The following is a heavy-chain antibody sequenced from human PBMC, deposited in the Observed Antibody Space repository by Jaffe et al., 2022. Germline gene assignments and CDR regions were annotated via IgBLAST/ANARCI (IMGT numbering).Heavy chain of an antibody. D-gene: IGHD3-3*01. CDR3: AKCLRFLEWDHYYYMDV. J-gene: IGHJ6*03. V-gene: IGHV3-23*01. CDR2: ISGSGGST. Sequence: EVQLLESGGGLVQPGGSLRLSCAASGFTFSSYAMSWVRQAPGKGLEWVSAISGSGGSTYYADSVKGRFTISRDNSKNTLYLQMNSLRAEDTAVYYCAKCLRFLEWDHYYYMDVWGKGTTVTVSS. CDR1: GFTFSSYA.